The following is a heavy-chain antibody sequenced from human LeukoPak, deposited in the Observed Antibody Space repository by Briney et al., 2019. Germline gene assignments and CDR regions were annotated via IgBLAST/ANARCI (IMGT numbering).Heavy chain of an antibody. V-gene: IGHV3-13*04. D-gene: IGHD3-22*01. CDR1: GFTFSSYD. CDR2: IGTAGDT. CDR3: ARAKGDSSGYSDAFDI. J-gene: IGHJ3*02. Sequence: GGSLRLSCAASGFTFSSYDMHWVRQATGKGLEWVSAIGTAGDTYYPGSVKGRFTISRENAKNSLYLQMNSLRAGDTAVYYCARAKGDSSGYSDAFDIWGQGTMVTVSS.